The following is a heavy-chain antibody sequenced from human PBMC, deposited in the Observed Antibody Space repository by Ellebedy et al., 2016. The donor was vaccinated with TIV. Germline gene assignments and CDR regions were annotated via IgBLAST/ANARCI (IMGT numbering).Heavy chain of an antibody. V-gene: IGHV5-10-1*01. J-gene: IGHJ5*02. Sequence: GESLKISCKGSGYSFTSYWISWVRQMPGKGLEWMGRIDPSDSYTNYSPSFQGHVTISADKSISTAYLQWSSLKASDTAMYYCASAPGFYYDSSGFDPWGQGTLVTVSS. CDR3: ASAPGFYYDSSGFDP. CDR1: GYSFTSYW. D-gene: IGHD3-22*01. CDR2: IDPSDSYT.